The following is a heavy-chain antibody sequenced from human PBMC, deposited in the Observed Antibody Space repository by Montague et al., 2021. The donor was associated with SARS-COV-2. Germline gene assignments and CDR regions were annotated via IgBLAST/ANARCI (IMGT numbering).Heavy chain of an antibody. D-gene: IGHD3-16*01. CDR1: GDSISSYY. CDR2: AYYVPST. Sequence: SETLSLTCSVSGDSISSYYYNWIRQTPGKGLEWIGYAYYVPSTNRSYTTSNPSLKRRVTISLDTSENQFSLKLSSVTAADTAVYYCARTWRFGPSYGLDLWGQGTMVTVSS. CDR3: ARTWRFGPSYGLDL. V-gene: IGHV4-59*01. J-gene: IGHJ3*01.